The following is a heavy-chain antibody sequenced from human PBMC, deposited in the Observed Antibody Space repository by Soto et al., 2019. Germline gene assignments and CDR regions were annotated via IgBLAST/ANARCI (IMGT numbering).Heavy chain of an antibody. CDR3: ARDSPGDYDFWSGYYDWFDP. V-gene: IGHV3-7*01. Sequence: GGSLRLSCAASGFTFSSYWMSWVRQAPGKGLEWVANIKQDGSEKYYVDSVKGRFTISRDNAKNSLYLQMNSLRAEDTAVYYCARDSPGDYDFWSGYYDWFDPWGQGTLVTVSS. CDR1: GFTFSSYW. D-gene: IGHD3-3*01. J-gene: IGHJ5*02. CDR2: IKQDGSEK.